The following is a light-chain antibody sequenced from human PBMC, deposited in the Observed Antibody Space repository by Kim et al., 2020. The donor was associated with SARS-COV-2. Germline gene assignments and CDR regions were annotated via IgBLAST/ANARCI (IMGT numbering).Light chain of an antibody. J-gene: IGKJ5*01. CDR3: QHANSFPLT. CDR1: QYIDRY. Sequence: DIQMTQSPSSVSASVGVRVTVTCRASQYIDRYLAWYQQRPGKPPKLLIYAASSLQSGVPSRFSGSGSGTDFTLTISSLQPEDFAAYFCQHANSFPLTFGQGTRLEIK. CDR2: AAS. V-gene: IGKV1-12*01.